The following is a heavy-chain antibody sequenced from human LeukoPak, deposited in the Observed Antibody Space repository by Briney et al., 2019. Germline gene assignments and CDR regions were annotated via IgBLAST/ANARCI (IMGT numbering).Heavy chain of an antibody. CDR2: IYPGDSNT. D-gene: IGHD2-15*01. CDR3: ARHSLGYCGGVRPCSWFDP. V-gene: IGHV5-51*01. CDR1: GYTFDSYW. Sequence: GESLKISCKGSGYTFDSYWIGWVRQMPGKGLEWMGIIYPGDSNTRYSPSFQGQVTISADKSISTAYLQWSSLKASDTAMYYCARHSLGYCGGVRPCSWFDPWGQGTLVTVSS. J-gene: IGHJ5*02.